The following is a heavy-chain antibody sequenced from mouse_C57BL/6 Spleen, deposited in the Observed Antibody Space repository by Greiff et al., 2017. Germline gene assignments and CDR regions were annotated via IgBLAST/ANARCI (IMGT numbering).Heavy chain of an antibody. CDR3: ARRRQGGDYFDY. CDR2: INYDGSST. D-gene: IGHD2-12*01. CDR1: GFTFSDYY. Sequence: EVMLVESEGGLVQPGSSMKLSCPASGFTFSDYYMAWVRQVPEKGLEWVATINYDGSSTYYLDSLKSRFIISRDNAKNILYLQMSSLKSEDTATYYCARRRQGGDYFDYWGQGTTLTVSS. J-gene: IGHJ2*01. V-gene: IGHV5-16*01.